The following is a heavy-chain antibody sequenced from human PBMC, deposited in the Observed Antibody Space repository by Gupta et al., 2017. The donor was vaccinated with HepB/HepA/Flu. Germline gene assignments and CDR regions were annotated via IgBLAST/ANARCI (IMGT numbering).Heavy chain of an antibody. D-gene: IGHD3-10*01. CDR2: LSSDKRYI. Sequence: EVQLVESGGGLVRPGGSLRLSCAASGFTFTSHTLNWVRQAPGKGLEWVSSLSSDKRYIYYADSVKGRFTISRDNAKNSLYLQMNSLRVEDTAVYYCARGGTLWFGEVSFFDSWGPGTLVTVSS. J-gene: IGHJ4*02. CDR1: GFTFTSHT. CDR3: ARGGTLWFGEVSFFDS. V-gene: IGHV3-21*02.